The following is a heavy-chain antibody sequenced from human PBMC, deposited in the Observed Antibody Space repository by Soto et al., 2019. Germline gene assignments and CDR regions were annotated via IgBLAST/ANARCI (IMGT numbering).Heavy chain of an antibody. V-gene: IGHV1-18*01. CDR1: GYTFTSYG. J-gene: IGHJ4*01. CDR2: ISAYNGNT. Sequence: ASVKVSCKASGYTFTSYGISWVRQAPGQGLEWMGWISAYNGNTNYAQKLQGRVTMTTDTSTSTAYMELRSLRSDDTAVYYCAIEVSLPAAHLAGLTALDYCGQGTLLTISA. CDR3: AIEVSLPAAHLAGLTALDY. D-gene: IGHD2-2*01.